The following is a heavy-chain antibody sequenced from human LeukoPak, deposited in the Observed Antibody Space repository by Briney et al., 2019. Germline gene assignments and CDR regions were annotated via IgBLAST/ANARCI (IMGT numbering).Heavy chain of an antibody. CDR2: IKQDGSEE. CDR1: GFTFSSYA. Sequence: GGSLRLSCAASGFTFSSYAMSWVRQVPGKGLEWVANIKQDGSEENYVDSVKGRFTISRDNAKNSLYLQMNSLRAEDRAVYYCARNKRGDYWGQGALVTVSS. V-gene: IGHV3-7*01. D-gene: IGHD1/OR15-1a*01. J-gene: IGHJ4*02. CDR3: ARNKRGDY.